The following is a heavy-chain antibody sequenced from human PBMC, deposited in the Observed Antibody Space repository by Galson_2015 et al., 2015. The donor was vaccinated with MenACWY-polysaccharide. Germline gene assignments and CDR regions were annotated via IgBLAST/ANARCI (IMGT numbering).Heavy chain of an antibody. D-gene: IGHD1-26*01. CDR2: ITNSGYK. Sequence: SLRLSCAASGFTFSRYGINWVRQAPGQGLEWVSSITNSGYKFYADSVKGRFTISRDDAKNSVFLQMNSLRAEDTAMYYCSRYSGTYRDHWGQGTLVTVSS. CDR1: GFTFSRYG. J-gene: IGHJ4*02. CDR3: SRYSGTYRDH. V-gene: IGHV3-21*03.